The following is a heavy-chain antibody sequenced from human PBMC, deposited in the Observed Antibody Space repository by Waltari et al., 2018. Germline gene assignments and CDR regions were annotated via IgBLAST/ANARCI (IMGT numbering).Heavy chain of an antibody. Sequence: KKPGSSVKVSCKASGGTFSSYAISWVRQAPGQGLEWMGGIIPIFGTANYAQKFQGRVTITADESTSTAYMELSSLRSEDTAVYYCARGPDSGYCGGGSCLGADWFDPWGQGTLVTVSS. CDR1: GGTFSSYA. J-gene: IGHJ5*02. CDR2: IIPIFGTA. D-gene: IGHD2-15*01. V-gene: IGHV1-69*01. CDR3: ARGPDSGYCGGGSCLGADWFDP.